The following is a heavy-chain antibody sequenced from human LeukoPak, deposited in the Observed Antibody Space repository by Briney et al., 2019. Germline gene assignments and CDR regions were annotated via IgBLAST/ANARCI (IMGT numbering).Heavy chain of an antibody. J-gene: IGHJ4*02. D-gene: IGHD1-26*01. CDR3: ARGLNSGSYLVGAYYFDY. Sequence: SETLSLTCTVSGYSISSGYYWGWIRQPPGQGLEWIGSIYHSGSTYYNPSLKSRVTISVDTSKNQFSLKLSSVTAADTAVYYCARGLNSGSYLVGAYYFDYWGQGTLVTVSS. V-gene: IGHV4-38-2*02. CDR2: IYHSGST. CDR1: GYSISSGYY.